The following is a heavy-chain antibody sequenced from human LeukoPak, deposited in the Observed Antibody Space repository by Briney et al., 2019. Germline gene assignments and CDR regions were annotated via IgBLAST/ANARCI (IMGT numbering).Heavy chain of an antibody. D-gene: IGHD3-22*01. CDR1: GGSISSNSHY. V-gene: IGHV4-39*07. Sequence: PSETLSLTCTVSGGSISSNSHYWGWIRQPPGKGLEWIGSIYYSGNTYYNPSLKSPVTISVDTSKNQFSLKLSSVTAADTAVYYCARCYYYDSRGGYFDLWGRGTLVTVSS. CDR2: IYYSGNT. J-gene: IGHJ2*01. CDR3: ARCYYYDSRGGYFDL.